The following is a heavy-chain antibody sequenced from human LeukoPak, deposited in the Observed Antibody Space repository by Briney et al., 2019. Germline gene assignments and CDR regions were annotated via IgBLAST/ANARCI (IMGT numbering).Heavy chain of an antibody. Sequence: SETLSLTCTVSGGSISSGGYYWSWIRQHPGKGLEWIGYIYYSGSTYYNPSLKSRVTISVDTSKNQFSLKLSSVTAADTAVYYCARAGLGVYYDILTGYYYFDCWGQGTLVTVSS. CDR3: ARAGLGVYYDILTGYYYFDC. D-gene: IGHD3-9*01. J-gene: IGHJ4*02. V-gene: IGHV4-31*03. CDR1: GGSISSGGYY. CDR2: IYYSGST.